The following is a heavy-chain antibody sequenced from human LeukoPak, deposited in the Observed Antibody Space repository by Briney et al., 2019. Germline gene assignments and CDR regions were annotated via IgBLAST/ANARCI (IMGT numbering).Heavy chain of an antibody. J-gene: IGHJ4*02. CDR2: IYYSGST. CDR1: GGSISSSSYY. Sequence: SETLSLTCTVSGGSISSSSYYWGWIRQPPGKGLEWIGSIYYSGSTYYNPSLKSRVTISVDTSKNQFSLKLSSVTAADTAVYYCARDSCSGGSCHPLIDYWGQGTLVTVSS. CDR3: ARDSCSGGSCHPLIDY. D-gene: IGHD2-15*01. V-gene: IGHV4-39*07.